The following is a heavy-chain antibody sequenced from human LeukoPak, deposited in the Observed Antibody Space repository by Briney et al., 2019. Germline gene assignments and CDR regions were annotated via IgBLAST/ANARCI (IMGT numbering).Heavy chain of an antibody. CDR1: GFTFSSYA. CDR3: ARVVVAATGYFDY. V-gene: IGHV3-23*01. CDR2: ISGSGGST. D-gene: IGHD2-15*01. J-gene: IGHJ4*02. Sequence: GGSLRLSCAASGFTFSSYAMSWVRQAPGKGLEWVSAISGSGGSTYYADSVKGRFTISRGNSKNTLYLQMNSLRAEDTAVYYCARVVVAATGYFDYWGQGTLVTVSS.